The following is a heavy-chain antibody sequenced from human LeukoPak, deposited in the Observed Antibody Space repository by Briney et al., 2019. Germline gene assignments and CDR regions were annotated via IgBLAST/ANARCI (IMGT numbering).Heavy chain of an antibody. Sequence: GGSLRLSCSASGFTFSSYAMSWVRQAPGKGLEWVSYISGSGDSTYYEDSVKGRFTISRDNSKNTLYLQMKSLRAEDTAVYYCAKSLPSWLQALDYRGQGTLVTVSS. CDR2: ISGSGDST. D-gene: IGHD5-12*01. V-gene: IGHV3-23*01. J-gene: IGHJ4*02. CDR3: AKSLPSWLQALDY. CDR1: GFTFSSYA.